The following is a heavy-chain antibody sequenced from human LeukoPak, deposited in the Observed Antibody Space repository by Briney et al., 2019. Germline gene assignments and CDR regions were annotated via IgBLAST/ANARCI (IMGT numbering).Heavy chain of an antibody. Sequence: GGSLRLSCAASGFTVSSNYMSWVRQAPGKGLEWVSVIYSGGSTYYADSVKGRFTISRDNSKNTLYLQMTSLRAEDTAVYYCAREILWFGELLWGGGFDYWGQGTLVTVSS. CDR2: IYSGGST. D-gene: IGHD3-10*01. CDR3: AREILWFGELLWGGGFDY. CDR1: GFTVSSNY. J-gene: IGHJ4*02. V-gene: IGHV3-66*01.